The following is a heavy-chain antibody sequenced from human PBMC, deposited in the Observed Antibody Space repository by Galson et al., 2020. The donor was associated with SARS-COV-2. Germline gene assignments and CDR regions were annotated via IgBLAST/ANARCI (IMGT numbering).Heavy chain of an antibody. V-gene: IGHV4-59*08. J-gene: IGHJ5*02. D-gene: IGHD2-8*01. Sequence: YNPSLKSRVTISVDTSKTQFSLKLSSVTAADTAVYYCARRSLGYCTNGVCHSGFDPWGQGTLVTVSS. CDR3: ARRSLGYCTNGVCHSGFDP.